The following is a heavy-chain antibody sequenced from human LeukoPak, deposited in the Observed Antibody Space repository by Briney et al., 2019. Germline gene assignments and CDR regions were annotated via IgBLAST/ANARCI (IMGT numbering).Heavy chain of an antibody. Sequence: ASVKVSCKASGYSFSSYGISWVRQAPGQGLEWMGWISAYNGNTNYAQRLQGRVTMTTDTSTSTVYMELRSLTSDDTAVYYCARVPSGGPFDYWGQGTLVTVSS. V-gene: IGHV1-18*01. J-gene: IGHJ4*02. CDR3: ARVPSGGPFDY. CDR1: GYSFSSYG. D-gene: IGHD2-15*01. CDR2: ISAYNGNT.